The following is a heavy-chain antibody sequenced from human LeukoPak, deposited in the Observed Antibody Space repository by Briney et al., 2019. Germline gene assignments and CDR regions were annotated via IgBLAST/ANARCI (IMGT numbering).Heavy chain of an antibody. CDR2: IYYSGST. D-gene: IGHD2-15*01. Sequence: SETLSLTCTVSGGSINSSSYFWGWIRQPPGKGLEWIGSIYYSGSTHYNPSLKSRVTISLDTSKNQFSLKLSSVTAADTAVYYCARDHDVVVVAATHDYWGQGTLVTVSS. J-gene: IGHJ4*02. V-gene: IGHV4-39*07. CDR3: ARDHDVVVVAATHDY. CDR1: GGSINSSSYF.